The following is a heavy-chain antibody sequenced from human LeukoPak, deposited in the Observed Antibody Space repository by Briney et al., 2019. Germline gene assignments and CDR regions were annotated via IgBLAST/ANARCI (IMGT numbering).Heavy chain of an antibody. Sequence: GSLRHSCAASVFTVSRNYMSWVRQPPGKGLEWIGYIYISGTTNYNPSLKSRVTMSVDTSKNQLSMKLSSVTAADTAVYYCARGSDFGDCWGQGTLVTVSS. D-gene: IGHD4-17*01. CDR3: ARGSDFGDC. CDR1: VFTVSRNY. CDR2: IYISGTT. V-gene: IGHV4-59*02. J-gene: IGHJ4*02.